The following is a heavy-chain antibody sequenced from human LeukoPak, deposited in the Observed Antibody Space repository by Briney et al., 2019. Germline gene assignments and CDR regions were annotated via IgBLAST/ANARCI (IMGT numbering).Heavy chain of an antibody. D-gene: IGHD3-22*01. CDR3: ARDSLDSSGYIAFDI. CDR2: IWYDGSNK. CDR1: VFTFSSYG. V-gene: IGHV3-33*01. Sequence: GRSLRLSCAASVFTFSSYGMHWVRQAPGKGLEWVAVIWYDGSNKYYADSVKGRFTISRDNSKNTLYLQMNSLRAEDTAVYYCARDSLDSSGYIAFDIWGQGTMVTVSS. J-gene: IGHJ3*02.